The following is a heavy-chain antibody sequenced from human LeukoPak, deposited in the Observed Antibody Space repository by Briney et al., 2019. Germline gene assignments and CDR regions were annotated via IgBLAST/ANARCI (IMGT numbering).Heavy chain of an antibody. CDR1: GGSFSGYY. V-gene: IGHV4-34*01. Sequence: PSETLSLTCAVYGGSFSGYYWSWIRQPPGKGLEWIGEINHSGSTNYNPSLKSRVTIPVDTSKNQFSLKLSSVTAADTAVYYCARGRRYYYGSGIRFDPWGQGTLVTVSS. D-gene: IGHD3-10*01. CDR3: ARGRRYYYGSGIRFDP. J-gene: IGHJ5*02. CDR2: INHSGST.